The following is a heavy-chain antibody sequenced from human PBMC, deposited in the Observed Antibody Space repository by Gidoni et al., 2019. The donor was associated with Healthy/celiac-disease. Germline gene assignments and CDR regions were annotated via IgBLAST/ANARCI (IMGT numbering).Heavy chain of an antibody. CDR3: AHGGYYYDSSGYYLDY. Sequence: QITLKESGPTLVKTTQTLTLTCPFSGFSLSTSGVGVGWIRQPPGKALEWLALIYWNDDKRYSPSLKSRLTITKDTSKNQVVLTMTNMDPVDSATYYCAHGGYYYDSSGYYLDYWGQGTLFTVSS. V-gene: IGHV2-5*01. CDR2: IYWNDDK. J-gene: IGHJ4*02. CDR1: GFSLSTSGVG. D-gene: IGHD3-22*01.